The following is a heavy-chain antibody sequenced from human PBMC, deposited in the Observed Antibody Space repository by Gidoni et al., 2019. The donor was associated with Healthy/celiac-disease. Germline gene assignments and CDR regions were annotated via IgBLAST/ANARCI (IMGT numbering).Heavy chain of an antibody. CDR3: ARAPIAVAVSILFDP. CDR2: INPNSGGT. CDR1: GYTFTGYY. J-gene: IGHJ5*02. V-gene: IGHV1-2*02. D-gene: IGHD6-19*01. Sequence: QVQLVQSGAEVKKPGASVKVSCKASGYTFTGYYMHWVRQAPGQGLEWMGWINPNSGGTNYAQKFQGRVTMTRDTSISTAYMELSRLRSDDTAVYYCARAPIAVAVSILFDPWGQGTLVTVSS.